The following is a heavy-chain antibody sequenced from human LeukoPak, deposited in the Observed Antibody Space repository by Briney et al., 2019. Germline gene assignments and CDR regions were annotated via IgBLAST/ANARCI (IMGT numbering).Heavy chain of an antibody. Sequence: GGSLRLSCAASGFTFSSYSMNWVRQAPGKGLEWVSSISSSSSYIYYADSVKGRFTISRGNAKNSLYLQMNSLRAEDTAVYYCARGSVRWLQGFDYWGQGTLITVSS. CDR3: ARGSVRWLQGFDY. CDR1: GFTFSSYS. V-gene: IGHV3-21*01. D-gene: IGHD5-24*01. CDR2: ISSSSSYI. J-gene: IGHJ4*02.